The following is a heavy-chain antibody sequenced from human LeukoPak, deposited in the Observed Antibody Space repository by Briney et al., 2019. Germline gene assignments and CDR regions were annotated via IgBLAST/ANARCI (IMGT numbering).Heavy chain of an antibody. CDR1: GFTFSSYE. V-gene: IGHV3-48*03. CDR2: ISSSGSTI. CDR3: ASFDDYDFWSGYSY. D-gene: IGHD3-3*01. J-gene: IGHJ4*02. Sequence: GGSLRLSCAASGFTFSSYEMNWVRQAPGKGLEWVSYISSSGSTIYYADSVKGRFTISRDNAKNSLYLQMNSLRAEDTAVYYCASFDDYDFWSGYSYSGQGTLVTVSS.